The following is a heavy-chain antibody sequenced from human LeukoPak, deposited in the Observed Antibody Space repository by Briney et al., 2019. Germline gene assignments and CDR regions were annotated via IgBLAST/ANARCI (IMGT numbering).Heavy chain of an antibody. CDR2: ISSSGSTI. D-gene: IGHD2-2*01. V-gene: IGHV3-11*01. CDR3: ARDGEQIVVVPAAIPY. J-gene: IGHJ4*02. Sequence: GGSLRLSCAASGFTFSDYYMSWIRQAPGKGLEWVSYISSSGSTIYYADSVKGRFTISRDNAKNSLYLQMNSLRAEDTAVYYCARDGEQIVVVPAAIPYWGQGTLVTVSS. CDR1: GFTFSDYY.